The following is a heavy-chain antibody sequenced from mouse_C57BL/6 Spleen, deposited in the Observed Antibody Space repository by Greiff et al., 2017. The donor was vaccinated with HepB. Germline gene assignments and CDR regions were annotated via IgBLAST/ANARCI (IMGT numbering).Heavy chain of an antibody. Sequence: EVQLVESGGGLVQPKGSLKLSCAASGFTFNTYAMHWVRQAPGKGLEWVARIRSKSSNYATYYADSVKDRFTISRDDSQSMLYLQMNNLKTEDTAMYYCVRDRFITTVHYAMDYWGQGTSVTVSS. J-gene: IGHJ4*01. CDR1: GFTFNTYA. D-gene: IGHD1-1*01. CDR3: VRDRFITTVHYAMDY. CDR2: IRSKSSNYAT. V-gene: IGHV10-3*01.